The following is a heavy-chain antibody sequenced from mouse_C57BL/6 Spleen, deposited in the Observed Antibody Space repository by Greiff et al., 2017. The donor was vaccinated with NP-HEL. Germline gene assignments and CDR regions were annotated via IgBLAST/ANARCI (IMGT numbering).Heavy chain of an antibody. J-gene: IGHJ4*01. D-gene: IGHD2-5*01. CDR2: IWSGGST. CDR3: ARNQDYYSNYDAMDY. Sequence: QVQLKESGPGLVQPSQSLSITCTVSGFSLTSYGVHWVRQSPGKGLEWLGVIWSGGSTDYNAAFISRLSISKDNSKSQVFFKMNSLQADDTAIYYCARNQDYYSNYDAMDYWGQGTSVTVSS. CDR1: GFSLTSYG. V-gene: IGHV2-2*01.